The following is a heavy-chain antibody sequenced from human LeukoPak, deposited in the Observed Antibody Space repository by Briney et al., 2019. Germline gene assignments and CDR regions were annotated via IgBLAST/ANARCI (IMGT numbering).Heavy chain of an antibody. CDR1: GSTVSSNY. J-gene: IGHJ4*02. V-gene: IGHV3-53*01. CDR3: ARDEETSRAPHY. D-gene: IGHD3-10*01. Sequence: PGGSLRLSCAASGSTVSSNYMSWVRQAPGKGLEWVSVIYSGGSTYYADSVKGRFTISRDNSKNTLYLQMNSLIAEDTAVYYCARDEETSRAPHYWGQGTLVTVSS. CDR2: IYSGGST.